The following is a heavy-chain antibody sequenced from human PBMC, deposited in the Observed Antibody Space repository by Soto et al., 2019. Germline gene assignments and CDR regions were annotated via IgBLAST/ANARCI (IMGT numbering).Heavy chain of an antibody. CDR2: IYPGDSDT. Sequence: EVQLVQSGAEVKKPGESLKISCKASGYSFTDKWIGWVRQMPGKGLEWMGIIYPGDSDTRYSPSFRGQVTMSVDKSITTAYLQWNSLKASDTAMYYCARPTTGTETTSRFDYWGQGTLVSVSS. V-gene: IGHV5-51*01. CDR1: GYSFTDKW. D-gene: IGHD1-7*01. J-gene: IGHJ4*02. CDR3: ARPTTGTETTSRFDY.